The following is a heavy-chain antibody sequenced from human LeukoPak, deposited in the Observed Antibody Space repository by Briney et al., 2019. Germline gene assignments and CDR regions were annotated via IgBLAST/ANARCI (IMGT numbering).Heavy chain of an antibody. CDR2: IYYSGST. CDR1: GGSISSSSYY. V-gene: IGHV4-39*01. D-gene: IGHD3-10*01. CDR3: ARRSGNMVRERYYFDY. Sequence: PETLSLTCTVSGGSISSSSYYWGWIRQPPGKGLEWIGSIYYSGSTYYNPSLKSRVTISVDTSKNQFSLKLSSVTAADTAVYYCARRSGNMVRERYYFDYWGQGTLVTVSS. J-gene: IGHJ4*02.